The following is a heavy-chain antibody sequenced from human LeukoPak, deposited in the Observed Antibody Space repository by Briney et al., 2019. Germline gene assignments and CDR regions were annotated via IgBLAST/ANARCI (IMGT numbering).Heavy chain of an antibody. CDR3: ARVVVGATMVNWFDP. V-gene: IGHV3-21*01. CDR1: AFTFSSYG. J-gene: IGHJ5*02. CDR2: ISSSSSYI. Sequence: PGGSLRLSCAASAFTFSSYGINWVRQAPGKGLEWVSSISSSSSYIYYADSVKGRFTISRDNAKNSLYLQMNSLRAEDTAVYYCARVVVGATMVNWFDPWGQGTLVTVSS. D-gene: IGHD1-26*01.